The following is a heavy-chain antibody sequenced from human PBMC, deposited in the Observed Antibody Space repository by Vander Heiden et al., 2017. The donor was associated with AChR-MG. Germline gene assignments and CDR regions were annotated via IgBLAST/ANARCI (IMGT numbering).Heavy chain of an antibody. CDR3: AREVAAAIRAFDI. J-gene: IGHJ3*02. Sequence: QVQLVQSGAEVKKPGSSVKVSCQPSGGTFSEYAISWVRQAPGQGLEWMGGIIPIFGTANYAQKFQGRVTITADESTSTAYMELSSLRSEDTAVYYCAREVAAAIRAFDIWGQGTMVTVSS. CDR2: IIPIFGTA. D-gene: IGHD6-13*01. CDR1: GGTFSEYA. V-gene: IGHV1-69*01.